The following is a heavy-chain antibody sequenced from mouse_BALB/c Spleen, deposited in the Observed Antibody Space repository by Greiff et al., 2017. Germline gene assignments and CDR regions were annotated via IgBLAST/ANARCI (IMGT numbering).Heavy chain of an antibody. CDR1: GFTFSSFG. Sequence: EVKLVESGGGLVQPGGSRKLSCAASGFTFSSFGMHWVRQAPEKGLEWVAYISSGSSTIYYADTVKGRFTISRDNPKNTLFLQMTSLRSEDTAMYYCARGKSTIGTTRYYAMDYWGQGTSVTVSS. V-gene: IGHV5-17*02. CDR2: ISSGSSTI. J-gene: IGHJ4*01. CDR3: ARGKSTIGTTRYYAMDY. D-gene: IGHD2-14*01.